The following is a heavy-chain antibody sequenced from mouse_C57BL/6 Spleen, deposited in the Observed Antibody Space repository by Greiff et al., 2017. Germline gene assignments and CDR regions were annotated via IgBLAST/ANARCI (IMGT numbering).Heavy chain of an antibody. CDR1: GYAFSSYW. J-gene: IGHJ2*01. CDR2: IYPGDGDT. D-gene: IGHD2-4*01. CDR3: ARFAYDYDVSY. Sequence: QVQLQQSGAELVKPGASVKISCKASGYAFSSYWMNWVKQRPGKGLEWIGQIYPGDGDTNYNGKFKGKATLTADKSSSTAYMQLSSLTSEDSAVYFCARFAYDYDVSYRGQGTTLTVSS. V-gene: IGHV1-80*01.